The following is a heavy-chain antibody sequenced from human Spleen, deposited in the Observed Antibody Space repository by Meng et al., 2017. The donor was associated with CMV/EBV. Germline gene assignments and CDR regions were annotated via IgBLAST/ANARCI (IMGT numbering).Heavy chain of an antibody. CDR3: ARDSVVFYQLLSYNWFDP. D-gene: IGHD2-2*01. CDR2: IKQDGSEK. J-gene: IGHJ5*02. CDR1: GFTLSSYW. Sequence: GESLKISCAASGFTLSSYWMSWVRQAPGKGLEWVANIKQDGSEKYYVDSVKGRFTISRDNAKNSLYLQMNSLRAEDTAVYYCARDSVVFYQLLSYNWFDPWGQGTLVTVSS. V-gene: IGHV3-7*01.